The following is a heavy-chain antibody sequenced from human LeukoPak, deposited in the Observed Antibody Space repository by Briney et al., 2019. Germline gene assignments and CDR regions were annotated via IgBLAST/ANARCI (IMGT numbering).Heavy chain of an antibody. CDR3: AKGGRSWAFDI. CDR1: GFTFSSYA. CDR2: ISGSGGST. J-gene: IGHJ3*02. Sequence: GVSLRLSCAASGFTFSSYAMSWVRQAPGKGLEWVSDISGSGGSTYYADSVKGRFTISRGNSKNTLYLQMNSLRAEDTAVYYCAKGGRSWAFDIWGQGTMVTVSS. V-gene: IGHV3-23*01. D-gene: IGHD4-17*01.